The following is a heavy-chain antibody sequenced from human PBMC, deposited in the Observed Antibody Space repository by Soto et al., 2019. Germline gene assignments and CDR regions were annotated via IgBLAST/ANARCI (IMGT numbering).Heavy chain of an antibody. D-gene: IGHD3-22*01. CDR2: ISYDGSNT. J-gene: IGHJ4*02. CDR3: AKDGILDSSGHYYYFDY. V-gene: IGHV3-30*18. CDR1: GFTFRSYG. Sequence: GSLRLSCAASGFTFRSYGMHWVRQAPGKGLEWVAVISYDGSNTYYADSVKGRFTISRDNSKNTLYLQMNSLRPEDTAVYYCAKDGILDSSGHYYYFDYWGQGTLVTVSS.